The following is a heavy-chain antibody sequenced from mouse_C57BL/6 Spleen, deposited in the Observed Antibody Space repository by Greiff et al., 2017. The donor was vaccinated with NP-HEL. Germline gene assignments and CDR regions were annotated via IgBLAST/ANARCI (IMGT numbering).Heavy chain of an antibody. CDR3: ARASWDGYYDAMDY. CDR2: IHPNSGST. V-gene: IGHV1-64*01. CDR1: GYTFTSYW. D-gene: IGHD2-3*01. Sequence: VQLQQSGAELVKPGASVKLSCKASGYTFTSYWMHWVKQRPGQGLEWIGMIHPNSGSTNYNEKFKSKATLTVDKSSSTAYMQLSSLTSEDSAVYYCARASWDGYYDAMDYWGQGTSVTVSS. J-gene: IGHJ4*01.